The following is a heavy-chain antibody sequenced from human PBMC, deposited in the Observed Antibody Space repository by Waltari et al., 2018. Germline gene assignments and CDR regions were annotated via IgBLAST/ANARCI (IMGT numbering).Heavy chain of an antibody. CDR1: GGSFRNYA. Sequence: QVQLLQSGAEVKKPGSSVKVSCKASGGSFRNYAISWVRQAPGQGLEWMGGIIPLFGKTNYAQKFQGRLTITADESTTIAYMDLSSLRFEGTAVYYCARGSYSSSWFNLKAFHIWGQGTMVTVSS. CDR2: IIPLFGKT. D-gene: IGHD6-13*01. V-gene: IGHV1-69*01. CDR3: ARGSYSSSWFNLKAFHI. J-gene: IGHJ3*02.